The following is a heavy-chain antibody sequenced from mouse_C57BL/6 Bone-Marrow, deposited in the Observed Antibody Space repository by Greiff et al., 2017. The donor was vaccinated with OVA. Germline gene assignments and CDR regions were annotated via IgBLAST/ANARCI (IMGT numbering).Heavy chain of an antibody. CDR3: TRDNGSFFAY. CDR2: ISSGGDYI. J-gene: IGHJ3*01. D-gene: IGHD1-1*01. CDR1: GFTFSSYA. V-gene: IGHV5-9-1*02. Sequence: EVKVVESGEGLVKPGGSLKLSCAASGFTFSSYAMSWVRQTPEKRLEWVAYISSGGDYIYYADTVKGRFTISRDNARNTLYLQMSSLKSEDTAMYYCTRDNGSFFAYWGQGTLVTVSA.